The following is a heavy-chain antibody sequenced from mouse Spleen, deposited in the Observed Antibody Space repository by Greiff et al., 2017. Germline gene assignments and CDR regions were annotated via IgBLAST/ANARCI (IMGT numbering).Heavy chain of an antibody. D-gene: IGHD1-1*01. Sequence: EVQLQQSGPELVKPGASVKISCKASGYTFTDYYMNWVKQSHGKSLEWIGDINPNNGGTSYNQKFKGKATLTVDKSSSTAYMELRSLTSEDSAVYYCARSSSYGYFDVWGAGTTVTVSS. J-gene: IGHJ1*01. CDR3: ARSSSYGYFDV. CDR2: INPNNGGT. V-gene: IGHV1-26*01. CDR1: GYTFTDYY.